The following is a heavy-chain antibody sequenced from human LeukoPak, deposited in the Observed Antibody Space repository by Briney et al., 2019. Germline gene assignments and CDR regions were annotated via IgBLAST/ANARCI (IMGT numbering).Heavy chain of an antibody. V-gene: IGHV3-23*01. Sequence: PGGFLRLSCAASGFTFSSYAMSWVRQAPGKGLEWVSAISGSGGSTYYADSVKGRFTISRDNSKNTLYLQMNSLRAEDTAVYYCAKDRLRLLWFGELLGNWGQGTLVTVSS. CDR2: ISGSGGST. D-gene: IGHD3-10*01. CDR1: GFTFSSYA. CDR3: AKDRLRLLWFGELLGN. J-gene: IGHJ4*02.